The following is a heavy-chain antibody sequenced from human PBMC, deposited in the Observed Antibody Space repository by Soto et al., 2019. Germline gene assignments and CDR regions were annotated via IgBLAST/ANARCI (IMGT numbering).Heavy chain of an antibody. CDR2: ISGSGGST. Sequence: PGGSLRLSCAASGFTFSSYAMSWVRQAPGKGLEWVSAISGSGGSTYYADSVKGRFTISRDSSKNTLYLQMNSLRAEDTAVYYCARTGGFVVVVAATRGPFDYWGQGTLVTVSS. CDR1: GFTFSSYA. J-gene: IGHJ4*02. CDR3: ARTGGFVVVVAATRGPFDY. V-gene: IGHV3-23*01. D-gene: IGHD2-15*01.